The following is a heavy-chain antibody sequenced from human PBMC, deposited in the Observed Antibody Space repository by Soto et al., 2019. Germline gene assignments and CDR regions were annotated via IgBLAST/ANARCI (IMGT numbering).Heavy chain of an antibody. J-gene: IGHJ6*03. Sequence: GGSLRLSCAASGFTFSNYAMSWVRQAPGKGLEWVSGISGSGGFTYHADSVKGRFTISRDNLKSTLYLQLNSLRAEDTALYFCAKMIYYYMDVWGKGTTVTVSS. CDR1: GFTFSNYA. CDR3: AKMIYYYMDV. V-gene: IGHV3-23*01. D-gene: IGHD3-16*01. CDR2: ISGSGGFT.